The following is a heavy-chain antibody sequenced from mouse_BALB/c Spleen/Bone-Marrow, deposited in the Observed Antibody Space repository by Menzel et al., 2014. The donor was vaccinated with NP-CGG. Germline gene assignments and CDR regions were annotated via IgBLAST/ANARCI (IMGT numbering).Heavy chain of an antibody. CDR1: GYTFSSYY. CDR2: INPSNGGT. J-gene: IGHJ1*01. V-gene: IGHV1S81*02. Sequence: QVQLQHSGAELVKPGASVKLSCKASGYTFSSYYMYWVKQRPGQGLEWIGEINPSNGGTKFNEKFKSKATLTVDKSSSTAYMQLSSLTSEDSAVYYCTRSNYGYWYFDVWGAGTTVTVSS. D-gene: IGHD1-1*01. CDR3: TRSNYGYWYFDV.